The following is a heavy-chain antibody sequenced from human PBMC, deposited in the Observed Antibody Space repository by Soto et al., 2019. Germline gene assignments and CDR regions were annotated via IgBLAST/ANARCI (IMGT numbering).Heavy chain of an antibody. D-gene: IGHD2-8*01. Sequence: GESLKISCTGVGYSFTSYWIGWVRQMPGKGLEGMGIIYPGDSDTRYSPSFQGQVTISADKSISTVYLQWSSLKASDTAMYYCARGYCTTNTCDPWFDPWGQGTRVTVSS. CDR2: IYPGDSDT. CDR1: GYSFTSYW. CDR3: ARGYCTTNTCDPWFDP. J-gene: IGHJ5*02. V-gene: IGHV5-51*01.